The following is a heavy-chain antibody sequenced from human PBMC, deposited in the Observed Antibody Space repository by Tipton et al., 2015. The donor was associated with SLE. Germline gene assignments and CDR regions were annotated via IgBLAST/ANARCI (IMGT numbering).Heavy chain of an antibody. Sequence: TLSLTCTVSGGSISSHYWSWIRQPPGKGLEWIGYIYYSGSTNYNPSLKSRVTISVDTSKNQFSLKLSSVTAADTAVYYCARAPVVAATNAFDIWGQGTTVTVSS. CDR2: IYYSGST. D-gene: IGHD2-15*01. CDR1: GGSISSHY. V-gene: IGHV4-59*08. J-gene: IGHJ3*02. CDR3: ARAPVVAATNAFDI.